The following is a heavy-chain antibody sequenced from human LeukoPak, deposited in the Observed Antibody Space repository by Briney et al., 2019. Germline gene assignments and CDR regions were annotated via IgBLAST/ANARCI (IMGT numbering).Heavy chain of an antibody. D-gene: IGHD3-22*01. J-gene: IGHJ4*02. CDR1: GYTFTTYG. V-gene: IGHV1-18*01. CDR2: ISANNGNT. Sequence: ATPKLSCKPSGYTFTTYGISWVRQAPRQGLDWMGWISANNGNTNNAQKLQGRVTMTTDTSTSTAYMGLRSLRSDDTAVYYCARKTEAYYYDSSGPFDYWGQGTLVTVSS. CDR3: ARKTEAYYYDSSGPFDY.